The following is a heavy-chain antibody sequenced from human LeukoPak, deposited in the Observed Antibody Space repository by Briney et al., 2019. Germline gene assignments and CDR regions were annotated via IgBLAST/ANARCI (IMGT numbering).Heavy chain of an antibody. V-gene: IGHV3-23*01. J-gene: IGHJ4*02. D-gene: IGHD2-2*02. CDR3: AKEQGYCSSASCYNGLDY. CDR1: GFTFSSYA. Sequence: GGSLRLSCAASGFTFSSYAMTWVRQAPGKGLEWVSAISGSGGSTYYAHSVKGRFTISRDNSKNTLYLQMNSLRAEDTAVYYCAKEQGYCSSASCYNGLDYWGQGTLVTVSS. CDR2: ISGSGGST.